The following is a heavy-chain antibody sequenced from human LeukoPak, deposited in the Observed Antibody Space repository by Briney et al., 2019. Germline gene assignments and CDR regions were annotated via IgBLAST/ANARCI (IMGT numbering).Heavy chain of an antibody. Sequence: GGSLRLSCAASGFTFSSYAMSWVRQAPGKGLEWVSAISGSGWSKYYADSVKGRFTISRDNSKHTLYLQMNSLRAEDTAVYYCAKDTLITIVGVSREGIAFDIWGQGTMVTVSS. CDR1: GFTFSSYA. CDR3: AKDTLITIVGVSREGIAFDI. D-gene: IGHD3-3*01. V-gene: IGHV3-23*01. CDR2: ISGSGWSK. J-gene: IGHJ3*02.